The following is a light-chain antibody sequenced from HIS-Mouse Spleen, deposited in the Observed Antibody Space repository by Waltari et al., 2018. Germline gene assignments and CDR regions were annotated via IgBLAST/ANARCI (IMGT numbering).Light chain of an antibody. V-gene: IGLV1-47*01. CDR3: YSAADNNVV. Sequence: QSVLTQPPSASGTPGQRVTISCSGSSSNIGSNYVYWYQQLPGTAPKLLIYRNNQRPSGIPERFSGSSSGTTVTLTISGAQVEDEADYYCYSAADNNVVFGGGTKLTVL. CDR2: RNN. CDR1: SSNIGSNY. J-gene: IGLJ2*01.